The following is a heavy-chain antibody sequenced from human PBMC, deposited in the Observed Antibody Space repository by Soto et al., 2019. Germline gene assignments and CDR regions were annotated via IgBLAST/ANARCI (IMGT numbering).Heavy chain of an antibody. CDR2: ISAYNGNT. D-gene: IGHD2-8*01. J-gene: IGHJ6*03. CDR3: ARDWDIVLSDSDYYYMDV. CDR1: GYTFTSYG. Sequence: ASVKVSCKASGYTFTSYGISWVRQAPGQGLEWMGWISAYNGNTNYAQKLQGRVTMTTDTSTSTAYMELRSLRSDDTAVYYCARDWDIVLSDSDYYYMDVWGKGTTVTVSS. V-gene: IGHV1-18*01.